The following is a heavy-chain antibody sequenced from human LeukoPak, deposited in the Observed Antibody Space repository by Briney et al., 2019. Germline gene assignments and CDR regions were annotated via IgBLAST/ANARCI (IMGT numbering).Heavy chain of an antibody. CDR1: GYTFTGYY. V-gene: IGHV1-2*02. CDR2: INPNSGGT. Sequence: ASVKVSCKASGYTFTGYYMHWVRQAPGQGLEWMGWINPNSGGTNYAQKFQGRVTMTRDTSISTAYMELSRLRSDDTAVYYCTRGELQLERRYNWFDPWGQGTLVTVSS. D-gene: IGHD1-1*01. J-gene: IGHJ5*02. CDR3: TRGELQLERRYNWFDP.